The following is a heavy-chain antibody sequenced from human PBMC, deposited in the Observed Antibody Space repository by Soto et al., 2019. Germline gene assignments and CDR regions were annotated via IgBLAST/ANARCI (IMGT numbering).Heavy chain of an antibody. J-gene: IGHJ4*02. Sequence: ASVKVSCKASGYTFTSYAMHWVRQAPGQRLEWMGWINAGNGNTKYSQKFQGRVTITRDTSASTAYMELSSLRSEDTAVYYCARAPPRYGSGGSCIFDYWGQGTLVTVSS. D-gene: IGHD2-15*01. CDR2: INAGNGNT. CDR1: GYTFTSYA. CDR3: ARAPPRYGSGGSCIFDY. V-gene: IGHV1-3*01.